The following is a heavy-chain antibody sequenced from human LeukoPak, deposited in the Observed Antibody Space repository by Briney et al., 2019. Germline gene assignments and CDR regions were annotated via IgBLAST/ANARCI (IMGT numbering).Heavy chain of an antibody. CDR3: TRYYTSSDGFDP. CDR1: GGSIRTIDYY. J-gene: IGHJ5*02. D-gene: IGHD3-10*01. V-gene: IGHV4-31*03. Sequence: SETLSLTCSVSGGSIRTIDYYWTWIRQQPGKGLEWIGYIYYSGTTYYNPSLKSRVTISVDTSNNQFFLRLSSVTAADTAVYYCTRYYTSSDGFDPWGQGTLVTVSS. CDR2: IYYSGTT.